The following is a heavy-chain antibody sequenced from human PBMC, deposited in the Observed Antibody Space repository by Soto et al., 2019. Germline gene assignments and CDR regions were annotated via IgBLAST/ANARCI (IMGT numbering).Heavy chain of an antibody. CDR3: ATLGNSGNNAFDI. D-gene: IGHD6-25*01. V-gene: IGHV1-46*01. Sequence: QVPLVQSGAEVTKPGASVKVSCKASGYSFTSYYMHWLRQGPGQGLEWLGIINPSGYTKKYAQKFQGRLTLTRDTSTSTVYMQMSSLRSDDTATYYCATLGNSGNNAFDIWGQGTMVTVSS. CDR2: INPSGYTK. J-gene: IGHJ3*02. CDR1: GYSFTSYY.